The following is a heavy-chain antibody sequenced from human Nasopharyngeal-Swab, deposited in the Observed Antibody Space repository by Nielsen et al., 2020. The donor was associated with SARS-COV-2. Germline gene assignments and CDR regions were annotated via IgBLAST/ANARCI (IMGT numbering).Heavy chain of an antibody. Sequence: GESLKISCAASGFTFSSYLMSWVRQAPGKGLEWVANIKQDGSEKYYVDSVKGRFTISRDNAKNSLYLQMNSLRAEDTAVYYCARSDYSGYDLYFDYWGQGTLVTVSS. J-gene: IGHJ4*02. V-gene: IGHV3-7*01. D-gene: IGHD5-12*01. CDR1: GFTFSSYL. CDR3: ARSDYSGYDLYFDY. CDR2: IKQDGSEK.